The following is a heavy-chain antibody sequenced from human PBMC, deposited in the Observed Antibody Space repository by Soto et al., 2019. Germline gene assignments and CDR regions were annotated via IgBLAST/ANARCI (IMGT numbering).Heavy chain of an antibody. Sequence: QVQLQESGPGLVKPSPTLSLTSSVSGESISSGGYYWSWIRHHPGKGLEWMGYIYDSESAYYNPSLTSRVTISMDTSKNHFAMRLSSVTAADTAVYYCARASSSSSAADYWGQGILVTVSA. CDR3: ARASSSSSAADY. CDR1: GESISSGGYY. J-gene: IGHJ4*02. CDR2: IYDSESA. D-gene: IGHD6-6*01. V-gene: IGHV4-31*03.